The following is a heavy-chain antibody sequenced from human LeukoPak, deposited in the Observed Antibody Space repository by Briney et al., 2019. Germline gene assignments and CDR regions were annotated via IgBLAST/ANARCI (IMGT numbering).Heavy chain of an antibody. V-gene: IGHV3-74*01. CDR2: INSDGSST. J-gene: IGHJ4*02. CDR3: ARDSSGWYGSDY. D-gene: IGHD6-19*01. Sequence: PGGSLRLSCAASGFTFSSYGMHWVRQAPGKGLVWVSRINSDGSSTSYADSVKGRFTISRDNAKNSLYLQMNSLRAEDTAVYYCARDSSGWYGSDYWGQGTLVTVSS. CDR1: GFTFSSYG.